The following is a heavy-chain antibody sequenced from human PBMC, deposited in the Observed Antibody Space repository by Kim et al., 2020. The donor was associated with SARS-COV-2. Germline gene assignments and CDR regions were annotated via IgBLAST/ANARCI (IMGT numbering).Heavy chain of an antibody. V-gene: IGHV3-23*01. J-gene: IGHJ4*02. CDR1: GFTFNSYA. CDR2: IIGTGNTA. CDR3: AKVRGSGWYYFDF. D-gene: IGHD6-19*01. Sequence: GGSLRLSCAASGFTFNSYAMVWVRQAPAKGPEWVSAIIGTGNTAYYADSVKGRFTISRDNSRNTVSLQMNNLRADDTTIYFCAKVRGSGWYYFDFWGPGT.